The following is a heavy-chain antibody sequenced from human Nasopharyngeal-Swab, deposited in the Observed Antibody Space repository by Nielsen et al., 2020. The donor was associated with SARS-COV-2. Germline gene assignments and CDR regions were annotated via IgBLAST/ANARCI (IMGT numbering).Heavy chain of an antibody. CDR2: ISWNSGSI. J-gene: IGHJ5*02. CDR3: AKDTSSSWYVGWFDP. V-gene: IGHV3-9*01. D-gene: IGHD6-13*01. CDR1: GFTFDDYA. Sequence: SLEISCAASGFTFDDYAMHWVPQAPGKGPEWDSGISWNSGSIGYADSVKGRFTISRDNAKNSLYLQMNSLRAEDTALYYCAKDTSSSWYVGWFDPWGQGTLVTVSS.